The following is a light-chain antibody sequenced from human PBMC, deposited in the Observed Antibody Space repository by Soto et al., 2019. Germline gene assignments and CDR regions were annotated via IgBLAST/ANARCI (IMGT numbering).Light chain of an antibody. V-gene: IGLV2-23*01. J-gene: IGLJ2*01. CDR3: CSYAGGYTHAV. CDR1: SSDVGSYNL. Sequence: QSALTQPASVSGSPGQSITISCTGTSSDVGSYNLVSWYQQHPGKAPKLMIYEGSKRPSGVSNRFSGSKSGNTASLTISGLQAEDEAYYYCCSYAGGYTHAVFGGGTKVTVL. CDR2: EGS.